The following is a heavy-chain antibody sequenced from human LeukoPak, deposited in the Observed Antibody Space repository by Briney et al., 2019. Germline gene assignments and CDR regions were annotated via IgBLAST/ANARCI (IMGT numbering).Heavy chain of an antibody. CDR3: AATYYGSGWVQDYYYGMDV. CDR1: GFTFSSYS. D-gene: IGHD3-10*01. J-gene: IGHJ6*02. Sequence: GGSLRLSCAASGFTFSSYSMNWVRQAPGKGLEWVSSISSSSSYIYYADSVKGRSTISRDNAKNSLYLQMNSLRAEDTAVYYCAATYYGSGWVQDYYYGMDVWGQGTTVTVSS. V-gene: IGHV3-21*01. CDR2: ISSSSSYI.